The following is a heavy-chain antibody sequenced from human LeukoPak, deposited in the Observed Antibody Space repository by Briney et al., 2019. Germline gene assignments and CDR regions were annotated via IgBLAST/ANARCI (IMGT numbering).Heavy chain of an antibody. CDR3: ARYYGSGSFQDGMDV. CDR1: GFTFSTFA. Sequence: GGSLRLSCAGSGFTFSTFAMSWVRQAPGKGLEWVAVISYDGSNKYYADSVKGRFTISRDNSKNTLYLQMNSLRAEDTAVYYCARYYGSGSFQDGMDVWGQGTTVTVSS. CDR2: ISYDGSNK. V-gene: IGHV3-30-3*01. D-gene: IGHD3-10*01. J-gene: IGHJ6*02.